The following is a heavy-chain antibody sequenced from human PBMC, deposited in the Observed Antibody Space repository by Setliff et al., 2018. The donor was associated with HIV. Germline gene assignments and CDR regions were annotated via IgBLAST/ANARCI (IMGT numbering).Heavy chain of an antibody. V-gene: IGHV3-23*01. D-gene: IGHD2-15*01. CDR2: ITNDGRNT. Sequence: VGSLSLSCAASGFTFSSYAMNWVRQAPGKRLEWVSSITNDGRNTYYADSVKGRLTISRDNSKNTLYLQMNSLRAEDMAVYYCAKGALGYCSGTICYPFDYWAQGTLVTVSS. J-gene: IGHJ4*02. CDR3: AKGALGYCSGTICYPFDY. CDR1: GFTFSSYA.